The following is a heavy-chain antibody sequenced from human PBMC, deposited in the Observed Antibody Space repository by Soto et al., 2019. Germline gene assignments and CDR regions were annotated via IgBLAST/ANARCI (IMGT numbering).Heavy chain of an antibody. CDR2: ISHSGAT. CDR3: ARGNHYYGMDV. CDR1: GGSFTDYY. Sequence: QVQLQQWGAGLLKPSETLSLTCAVYGGSFTDYYWTWIRQPPGKGLAWIGEISHSGATNYNPSLKSRVTISEDTSKNQVSLKVTSVTAADTAVFYCARGNHYYGMDVWGQGTTVTVSS. V-gene: IGHV4-34*01. J-gene: IGHJ6*02.